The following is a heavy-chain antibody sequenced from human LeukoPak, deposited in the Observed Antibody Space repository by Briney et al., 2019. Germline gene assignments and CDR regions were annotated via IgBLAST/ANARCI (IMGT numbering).Heavy chain of an antibody. V-gene: IGHV4-61*02. CDR2: IYTSGST. J-gene: IGHJ5*02. CDR1: GGSISSGSYY. D-gene: IGHD2-15*01. CDR3: ARGLEDCSGGSCYSTNWFDP. Sequence: PSETLSLTCTVSGGSISSGSYYWSWIRQPAGKGLEWIGRIYTSGSTNYNPSLKSRVTISVDTSKNQFSLKLSSVTAADTAVYYCARGLEDCSGGSCYSTNWFDPWGQGTLVTVSS.